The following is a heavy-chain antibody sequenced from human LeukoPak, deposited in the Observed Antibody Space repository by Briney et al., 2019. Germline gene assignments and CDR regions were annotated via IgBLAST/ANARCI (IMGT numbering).Heavy chain of an antibody. Sequence: ASVKVSCKASGYTFTGYYMHWVRQAPGQGLEWMGWINPNSGGTGYAQKFQGRVTITRNTSISTAYMELSSLRSEDTAVYYCARVCSSTSCYAALDYWGQGTLVTVSS. CDR3: ARVCSSTSCYAALDY. CDR2: INPNSGGT. V-gene: IGHV1-8*03. CDR1: GYTFTGYY. J-gene: IGHJ4*02. D-gene: IGHD2-2*01.